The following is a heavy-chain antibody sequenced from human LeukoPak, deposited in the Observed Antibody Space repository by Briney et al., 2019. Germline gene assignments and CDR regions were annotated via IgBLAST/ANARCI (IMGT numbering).Heavy chain of an antibody. CDR2: IDSSSSYI. J-gene: IGHJ6*02. Sequence: GGSLRLSCAASGFTFSTYTMNWVRQAPGKGLEWVSSIDSSSSYIFYADSVKGRFTISRDNSKNTLYLQMNSLRAEDTAVYYCARDSSVAGYYYYGMDVWGQGTTVTVSS. CDR3: ARDSSVAGYYYYGMDV. D-gene: IGHD6-19*01. CDR1: GFTFSTYT. V-gene: IGHV3-21*04.